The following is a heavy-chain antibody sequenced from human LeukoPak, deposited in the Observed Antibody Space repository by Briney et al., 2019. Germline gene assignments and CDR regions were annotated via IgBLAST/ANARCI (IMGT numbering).Heavy chain of an antibody. Sequence: SETLSLTCTVSGGSISSSSYYWGWIRQPPGKGLEWIGNIYHSGNTYYNSSLKSRVTISVDTSKNQFSLRLTSVTAADTAVYYCASLPVPGDFDYWGQGTLVTVSS. J-gene: IGHJ4*02. CDR2: IYHSGNT. CDR1: GGSISSSSYY. V-gene: IGHV4-39*07. CDR3: ASLPVPGDFDY.